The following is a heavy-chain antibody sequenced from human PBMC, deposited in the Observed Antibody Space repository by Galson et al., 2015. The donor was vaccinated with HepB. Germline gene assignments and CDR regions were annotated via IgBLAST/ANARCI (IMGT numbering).Heavy chain of an antibody. Sequence: SVKVSCKASGGTFSSYAISWVRQAPGQGLEWMGGIIPIFGTANYAQKFQGRVTITADESTSTAYMELSSLRSEDTAVYYCARSTRSYCSGGSCYSSYYFDYWGQGTLVTVSS. V-gene: IGHV1-69*13. J-gene: IGHJ4*02. CDR1: GGTFSSYA. CDR3: ARSTRSYCSGGSCYSSYYFDY. CDR2: IIPIFGTA. D-gene: IGHD2-15*01.